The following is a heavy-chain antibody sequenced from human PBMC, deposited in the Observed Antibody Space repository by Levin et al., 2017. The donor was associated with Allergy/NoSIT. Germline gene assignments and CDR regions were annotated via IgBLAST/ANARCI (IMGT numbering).Heavy chain of an antibody. J-gene: IGHJ4*02. Sequence: PGGSLRLSCAASGFTFSRYYMHWVRQAPGKGLVWVSRITLDVTDTYYADSVKGRFTISRDNAENTLFLQMNSLRADDTAIYYCARGGCSSTSCLDYWGQGILVTVSS. CDR1: GFTFSRYY. V-gene: IGHV3-74*01. D-gene: IGHD2-2*01. CDR3: ARGGCSSTSCLDY. CDR2: ITLDVTDT.